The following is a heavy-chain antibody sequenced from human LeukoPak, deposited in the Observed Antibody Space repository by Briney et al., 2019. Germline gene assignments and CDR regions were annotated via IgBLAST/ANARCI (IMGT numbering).Heavy chain of an antibody. D-gene: IGHD3-22*01. CDR2: IYYSGST. V-gene: IGHV4-39*07. Sequence: SETLSLTCTVSGGSISSSSYYWGWIRQPPGKGLEWIGSIYYSGSTYYNPSLKSRVTISVDTSRNQFSLKLSSVTAADTAVYYCARDPESSGPYGPFDIWGQGTMVTVSS. CDR3: ARDPESSGPYGPFDI. CDR1: GGSISSSSYY. J-gene: IGHJ3*02.